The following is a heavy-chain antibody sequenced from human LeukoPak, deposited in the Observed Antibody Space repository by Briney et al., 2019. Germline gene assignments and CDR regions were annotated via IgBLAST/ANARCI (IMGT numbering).Heavy chain of an antibody. CDR3: AKDHSGSFDY. CDR2: IYSGGST. CDR1: EFSVGSNY. Sequence: GGSLRLSCAASEFSVGSNYMTWVRQAPGKGLEWVSLIYSGGSTYYADSVKGRFTISRDNSKNTLYLQMNSLRAEDTAVYYCAKDHSGSFDYWGQGTLVTVSS. J-gene: IGHJ4*02. V-gene: IGHV3-66*01. D-gene: IGHD5-12*01.